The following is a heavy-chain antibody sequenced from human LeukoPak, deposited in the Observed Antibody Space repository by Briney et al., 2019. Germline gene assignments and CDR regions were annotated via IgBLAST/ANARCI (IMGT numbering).Heavy chain of an antibody. D-gene: IGHD3-10*01. CDR3: AKDGTDYYGSGSYPILTYYYFDY. V-gene: IGHV3-23*01. CDR1: GFTFSSYA. CDR2: ISGSGGST. Sequence: GGSLRLSCAASGFTFSSYAMSRVRQAPGKGLEWVSAISGSGGSTYYADSVKGRLTISRDNSKNTLYLQMNSLRAEDTAVYYCAKDGTDYYGSGSYPILTYYYFDYWGQGTLVTVSS. J-gene: IGHJ4*02.